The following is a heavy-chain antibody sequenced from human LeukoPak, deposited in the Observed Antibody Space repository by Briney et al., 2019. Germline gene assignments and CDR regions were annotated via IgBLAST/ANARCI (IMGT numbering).Heavy chain of an antibody. V-gene: IGHV4-39*07. D-gene: IGHD3-10*01. CDR1: GGLISISTYY. J-gene: IGHJ4*02. Sequence: SETLSLTCTVSGGLISISTYYWGWIRQPPGKGLEWIGSIYYSGTTHYNPSLKSRVTIAVDTSKNQFSLKLISVTAADTAVYYCARLGSMVRGVWAHFDYWGQGTLVTVSS. CDR2: IYYSGTT. CDR3: ARLGSMVRGVWAHFDY.